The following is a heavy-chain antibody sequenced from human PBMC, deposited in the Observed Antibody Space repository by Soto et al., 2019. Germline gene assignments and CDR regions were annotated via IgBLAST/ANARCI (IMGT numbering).Heavy chain of an antibody. CDR3: ARDGGRHSGGIDY. CDR1: GGTFSSYS. V-gene: IGHV1-69*01. J-gene: IGHJ4*02. D-gene: IGHD1-26*01. CDR2: IIPIFGTA. Sequence: QVQLVQSGAEVKKPGSSVKVSCKASGGTFSSYSINWVRQAPGQGLEWMGEIIPIFGTANYAQKFQGRVTITADESTSTAAIELSSLRSEDTALYYCARDGGRHSGGIDYWGQGTLVTVSS.